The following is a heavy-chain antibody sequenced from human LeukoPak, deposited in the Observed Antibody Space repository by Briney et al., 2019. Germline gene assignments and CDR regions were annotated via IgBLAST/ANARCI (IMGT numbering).Heavy chain of an antibody. V-gene: IGHV3-21*01. CDR1: GFSVSRYI. J-gene: IGHJ4*02. D-gene: IGHD6-13*01. CDR2: ISSSSSLI. Sequence: GGSLRLSCAASGFSVSRYIMSGGRQAPGKGLEWVASISSSSSLIYYTDSVKGRFTISRDNAKNSLYLQMNSLRAEDTAVYFCGKEGRSTTPGYWGQGTLVTVSS. CDR3: GKEGRSTTPGY.